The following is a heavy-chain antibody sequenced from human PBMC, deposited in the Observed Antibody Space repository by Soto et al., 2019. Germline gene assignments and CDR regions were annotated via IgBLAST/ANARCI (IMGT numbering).Heavy chain of an antibody. Sequence: QVQLVQSGAEVKKPGASVKVSCKASGYTFTSYAMHWVRQAPGQRLEWMGWINAGNGNTKYSQKFQGRVTITRDTSASTAYMGLSSLRSEDTAVYYCARPYDFWSPHFDYWGQGTLVTVSS. J-gene: IGHJ4*02. CDR1: GYTFTSYA. D-gene: IGHD3-3*01. CDR3: ARPYDFWSPHFDY. CDR2: INAGNGNT. V-gene: IGHV1-3*01.